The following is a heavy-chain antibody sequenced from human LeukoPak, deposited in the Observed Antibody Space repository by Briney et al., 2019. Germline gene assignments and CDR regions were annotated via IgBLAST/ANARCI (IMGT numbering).Heavy chain of an antibody. J-gene: IGHJ6*02. Sequence: SGGSLRLSCAASGFTFSSSAMSWVRQVPGKGLEWVSGISASGGSTSYADSVKGRFTISRDNSKNTLYLQMNSLRAEDTAVYYCAKDLGYCSSTSCYRPDYYYGMDVWGQGTTVTVSS. CDR1: GFTFSSSA. CDR2: ISASGGST. V-gene: IGHV3-23*01. CDR3: AKDLGYCSSTSCYRPDYYYGMDV. D-gene: IGHD2-2*01.